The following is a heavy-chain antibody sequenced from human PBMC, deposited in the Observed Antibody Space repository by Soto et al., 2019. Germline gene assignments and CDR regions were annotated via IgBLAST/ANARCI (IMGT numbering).Heavy chain of an antibody. D-gene: IGHD2-2*01. J-gene: IGHJ2*01. CDR2: INWNGGST. Sequence: GGSLRLACAASGFTFDDYGMSWVRQAPGKGLEWVSGINWNGGSTGYEDSVKGRFTISRDNAKNSLYLQMNSLRAEDTALFYCSRDRFVCSSTSCHSWYFDFWGRGTLVTVSS. CDR3: SRDRFVCSSTSCHSWYFDF. CDR1: GFTFDDYG. V-gene: IGHV3-20*04.